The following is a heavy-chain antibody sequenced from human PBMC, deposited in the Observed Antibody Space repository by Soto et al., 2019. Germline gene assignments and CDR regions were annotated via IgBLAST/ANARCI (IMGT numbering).Heavy chain of an antibody. CDR3: ALPSCGGDCYSPFDY. CDR1: GFGLSTYA. J-gene: IGHJ4*02. D-gene: IGHD2-21*02. Sequence: ELQLLESGGGFVQPGGSLRLSCTASGFGLSTYAISWVRQAPGKGLEWVSVISANSGNTDYADSVKGRFTISRDKSENTVFLQMNRLRAEDTAGYYCALPSCGGDCYSPFDYWGQGTLVTVSS. V-gene: IGHV3-23*01. CDR2: ISANSGNT.